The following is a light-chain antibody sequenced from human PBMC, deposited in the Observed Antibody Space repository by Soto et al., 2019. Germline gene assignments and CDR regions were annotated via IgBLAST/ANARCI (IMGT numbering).Light chain of an antibody. CDR3: QHRSDWPST. Sequence: EIVLTQSPATLYLSPEQRATLSCRASQSVCSYLAWYQQKPGQAPRLLIYDASNRATGIPARFSGSGSGTDVTLTISSLEPDDFAVYYCQHRSDWPSTFGGGTKVQIK. CDR2: DAS. V-gene: IGKV3-11*01. J-gene: IGKJ4*01. CDR1: QSVCSY.